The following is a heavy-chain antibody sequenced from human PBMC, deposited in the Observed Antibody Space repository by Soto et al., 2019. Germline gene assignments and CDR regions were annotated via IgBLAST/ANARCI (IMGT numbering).Heavy chain of an antibody. Sequence: EVQLLESGGGLVQPGGSIRLSCAASGFTFNTYIMGWVRQAPGKGLEWVAAISGSGGNTYYADSVKGRFTISRDNSKSTLYLHLNSLRAEDTAVYFCTNDRLWVAGNSHSYHSWGQGNLVTVSS. CDR1: GFTFNTYI. V-gene: IGHV3-23*01. CDR3: TNDRLWVAGNSHSYHS. CDR2: ISGSGGNT. D-gene: IGHD3-16*02. J-gene: IGHJ4*02.